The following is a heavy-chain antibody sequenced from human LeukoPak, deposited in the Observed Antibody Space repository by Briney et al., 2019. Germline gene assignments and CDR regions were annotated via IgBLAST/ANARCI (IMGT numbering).Heavy chain of an antibody. D-gene: IGHD5-18*01. CDR3: AREGDTAMDPNWFDP. CDR2: IGSSSSYI. Sequence: GGSLRLSCAASGFTFSSYSMNWVRQAPGKGLEWVSSIGSSSSYIYYADSVKGRFTISRDNAKNSLYLQMNSLRAEDTAVYYCAREGDTAMDPNWFDPWGQGTLVTVSS. J-gene: IGHJ5*02. CDR1: GFTFSSYS. V-gene: IGHV3-21*01.